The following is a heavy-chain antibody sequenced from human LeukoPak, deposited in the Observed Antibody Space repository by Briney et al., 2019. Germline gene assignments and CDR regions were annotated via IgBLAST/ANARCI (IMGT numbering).Heavy chain of an antibody. CDR2: IYQSGST. D-gene: IGHD6-13*01. V-gene: IGHV4-30-2*01. J-gene: IGHJ4*02. CDR1: GCSISSGGYS. CDR3: GRGGIAAAASGIDY. Sequence: SETLSLTCAVSGCSISSGGYSWSWIPQPPGKDLEWIGYIYQSGSTYYNPSLKSRVTISVDRSKNQFSLKLSSVTAADTAVYYCGRGGIAAAASGIDYWGQGTLVTVSS.